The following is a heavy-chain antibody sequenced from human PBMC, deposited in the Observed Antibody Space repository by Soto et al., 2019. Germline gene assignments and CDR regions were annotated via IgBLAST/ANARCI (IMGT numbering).Heavy chain of an antibody. Sequence: ASVKVSCKASGYTFTSYDINWVRQATGQGLEWMGWMNPNSGNTGYAQKFQGRVTMTRNTSISTAYVELSSLRSEDTAVYYCARDYYYDSSGYSLYYGMDVWGQGTTVTVSS. D-gene: IGHD3-22*01. CDR3: ARDYYYDSSGYSLYYGMDV. CDR2: MNPNSGNT. V-gene: IGHV1-8*01. CDR1: GYTFTSYD. J-gene: IGHJ6*02.